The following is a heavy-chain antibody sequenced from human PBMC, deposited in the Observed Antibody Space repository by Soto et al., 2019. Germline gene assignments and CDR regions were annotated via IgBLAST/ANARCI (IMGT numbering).Heavy chain of an antibody. J-gene: IGHJ3*02. CDR1: GGSISSGGYY. CDR2: IYDSGST. Sequence: QVQLQESGPGLVKPSQTLSLTCTVSGGSISSGGYYWSWIRQHPGKGLEWIGYIYDSGSTYYNPSRKSRVTISVDTSKNQFSLKLSSVTAADTAVYYCARDGEGGVDAFDIWGQGTMVTVSS. CDR3: ARDGEGGVDAFDI. D-gene: IGHD7-27*01. V-gene: IGHV4-31*03.